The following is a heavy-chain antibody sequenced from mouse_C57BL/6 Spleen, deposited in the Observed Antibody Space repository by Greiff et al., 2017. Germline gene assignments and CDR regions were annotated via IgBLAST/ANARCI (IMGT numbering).Heavy chain of an antibody. CDR2: IDPSDSET. CDR1: GYTFTSYW. Sequence: VQLQQPGAELVRPGSSVKLSCKASGYTFTSYWMHWVKQRPIQGLEWIGNIDPSDSETHYNQKFKDKATLTVDKSSSTAYMQLSSLTSEDSAVYYCARRDYSNSPCAYWGQGTLVTVSA. J-gene: IGHJ3*01. CDR3: ARRDYSNSPCAY. V-gene: IGHV1-52*01. D-gene: IGHD2-5*01.